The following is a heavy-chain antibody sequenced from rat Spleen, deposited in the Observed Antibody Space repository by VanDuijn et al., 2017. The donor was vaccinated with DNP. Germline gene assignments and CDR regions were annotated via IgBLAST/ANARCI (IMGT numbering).Heavy chain of an antibody. D-gene: IGHD1-5*01. CDR3: ARGRYNSPFDY. J-gene: IGHJ2*01. V-gene: IGHV5S11*01. Sequence: EVQLVESGGGLVQPGKSMILSCTASGFTFSNYYMAWVRQAPTKGLDWVASITTGGGYTYYRDSVKGRFTISRDNAKNTLYLQMDSLRSEETATYYCARGRYNSPFDYWGQGVMVTVSS. CDR1: GFTFSNYY. CDR2: ITTGGGYT.